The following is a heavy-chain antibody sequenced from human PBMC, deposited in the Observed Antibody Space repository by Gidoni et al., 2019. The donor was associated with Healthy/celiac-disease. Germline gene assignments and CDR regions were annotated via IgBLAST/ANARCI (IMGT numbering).Heavy chain of an antibody. Sequence: QVQLVESGGGVVQPGRSLRLSCAASGFPFTRYGMRWVRQAQGKGLEWVAIIWYGGSNKYYADSVKGRFTISRDNSKNTLYLQMNRLRAEDTAVYYCARGGWQRGRRDYGMDVWGQGTTVTVSS. CDR1: GFPFTRYG. V-gene: IGHV3-33*01. J-gene: IGHJ6*02. D-gene: IGHD2-15*01. CDR3: ARGGWQRGRRDYGMDV. CDR2: IWYGGSNK.